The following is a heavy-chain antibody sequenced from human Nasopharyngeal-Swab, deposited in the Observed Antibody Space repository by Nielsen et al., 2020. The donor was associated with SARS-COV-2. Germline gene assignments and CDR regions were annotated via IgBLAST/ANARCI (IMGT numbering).Heavy chain of an antibody. J-gene: IGHJ6*02. Sequence: ASVKVSCKASGYTFTSYYMHWVRQAPGQGLEWMGIINPSGGSTIYAQKFQGRVTITADESTSTAYMELSSLRSEDTAVYYCARDHQGSMDVWGQGTTVTVSS. D-gene: IGHD2-2*01. CDR1: GYTFTSYY. CDR3: ARDHQGSMDV. CDR2: INPSGGST. V-gene: IGHV1-46*01.